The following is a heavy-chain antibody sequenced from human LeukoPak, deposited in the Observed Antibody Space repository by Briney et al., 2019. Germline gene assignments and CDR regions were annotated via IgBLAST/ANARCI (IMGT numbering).Heavy chain of an antibody. Sequence: PGRSLRPSCAASAFTFSNYCMDWVRQAPGKGLVCVSRINIDGSTATYADSVKGRFTTSRDNAKKTLYVQMNSLRAEDTAVYYCAREVGGNLGDAFDIWGQGTMVTVSS. D-gene: IGHD4-23*01. CDR3: AREVGGNLGDAFDI. CDR2: INIDGSTA. CDR1: AFTFSNYC. V-gene: IGHV3-74*03. J-gene: IGHJ3*02.